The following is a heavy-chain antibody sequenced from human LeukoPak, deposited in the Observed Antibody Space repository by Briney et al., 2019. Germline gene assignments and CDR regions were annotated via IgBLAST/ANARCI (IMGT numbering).Heavy chain of an antibody. J-gene: IGHJ5*02. D-gene: IGHD2-15*01. CDR1: EFTFNKYW. CDR2: INGGGTRT. Sequence: GGSLRLSCAASEFTFNKYWMHWVRQAPGKGLVWVSRINGGGTRTDYVDSVKGRFTISRDNAKNTVNLQMNSLREEDTAVYYCVRETDCTGGSCYLSHWFDPWGQGTLVTVSS. CDR3: VRETDCTGGSCYLSHWFDP. V-gene: IGHV3-74*01.